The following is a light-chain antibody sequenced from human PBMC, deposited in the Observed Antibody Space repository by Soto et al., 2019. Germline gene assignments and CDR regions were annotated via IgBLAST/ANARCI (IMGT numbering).Light chain of an antibody. CDR2: MAS. CDR1: QSISNW. V-gene: IGKV1-5*03. CDR3: QQYGSYPFT. J-gene: IGKJ3*01. Sequence: DIQMTQSPSTLSASVGDRVTITCRASQSISNWLAWYQQKPGKAPKLLVYMASTLAGGVPSRFSGSASGTEFTLTISSLQPDDFATYFCQQYGSYPFTFGPGTKVDIK.